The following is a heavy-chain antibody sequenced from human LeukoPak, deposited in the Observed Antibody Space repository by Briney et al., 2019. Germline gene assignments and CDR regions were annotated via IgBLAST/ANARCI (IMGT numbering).Heavy chain of an antibody. J-gene: IGHJ4*02. D-gene: IGHD6-13*01. CDR2: IHSGGST. CDR3: ASQYSSSWSFDY. Sequence: GGSLRLSCAVSGFIVSSNYMNWVRQAPGKGLEWVSSIHSGGSTYYADSVKGRFTISRDDSKNTLILQMNSLRAEDTAVYYCASQYSSSWSFDYWGRGTLVTVSS. V-gene: IGHV3-53*01. CDR1: GFIVSSNY.